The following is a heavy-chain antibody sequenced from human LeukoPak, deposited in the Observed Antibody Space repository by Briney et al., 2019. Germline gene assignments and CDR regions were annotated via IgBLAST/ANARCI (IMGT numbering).Heavy chain of an antibody. V-gene: IGHV3-74*01. CDR1: GFTFRSYW. D-gene: IGHD5-12*01. CDR2: INSDGSST. J-gene: IGHJ4*02. CDR3: VQSSPTIDY. Sequence: GGSLRLSCSGSGFTFRSYWMHWVRQAPGKGLVWVSRINSDGSSTTYADSVKGRFTISRDNAKNTMYLQMNSLRVEDTAVYYCVQSSPTIDYWGQGTLVTASS.